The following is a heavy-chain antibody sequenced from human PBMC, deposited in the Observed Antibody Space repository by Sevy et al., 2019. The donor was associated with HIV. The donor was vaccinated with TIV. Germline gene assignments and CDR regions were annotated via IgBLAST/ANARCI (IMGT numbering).Heavy chain of an antibody. J-gene: IGHJ3*02. V-gene: IGHV3-21*06. Sequence: GGPLRLSCAASGFTFSNYNMNWVRQAPGKGLEWVSSISISGIYIHYADSVKGRFTISRDNAKNSLYLQMNSLRAEDTAVYYCARYEEDTSMVNAFDIWGQGTMVTVSS. D-gene: IGHD5-18*01. CDR2: ISISGIYI. CDR1: GFTFSNYN. CDR3: ARYEEDTSMVNAFDI.